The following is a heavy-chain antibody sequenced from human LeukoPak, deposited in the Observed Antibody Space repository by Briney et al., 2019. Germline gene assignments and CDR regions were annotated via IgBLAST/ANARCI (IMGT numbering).Heavy chain of an antibody. V-gene: IGHV4-59*01. Sequence: GSLRLSCAASGFTFSNYAMNWVRQPPGKGLEWIGYIHYTGTTNYNPSLRSRVTISVDTSKNLFSLRLTYLTAADTAVYYCARVGGSGSSFDYWGQGTQVTVSS. D-gene: IGHD3-10*01. CDR1: GFTFSNYA. J-gene: IGHJ4*02. CDR2: IHYTGTT. CDR3: ARVGGSGSSFDY.